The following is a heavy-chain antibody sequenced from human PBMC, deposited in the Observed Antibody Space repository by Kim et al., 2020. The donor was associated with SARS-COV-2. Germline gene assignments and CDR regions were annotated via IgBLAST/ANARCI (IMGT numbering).Heavy chain of an antibody. CDR3: ARGIGRSSPTLDY. CDR2: INHSGST. J-gene: IGHJ4*02. CDR1: GRSCSGYY. Sequence: SETLSLTCAVYGRSCSGYYWSWIRPPPGKGLEWIGEINHSGSTNYNPSLKGRVTISVYTSKNQFSLKLRSVTASNTAFYYFARGIGRSSPTLDYWVQATL. D-gene: IGHD6-6*01. V-gene: IGHV4-34*01.